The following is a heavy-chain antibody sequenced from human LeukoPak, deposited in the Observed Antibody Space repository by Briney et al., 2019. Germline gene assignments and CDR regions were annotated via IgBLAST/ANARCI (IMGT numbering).Heavy chain of an antibody. CDR3: AKPGYCSTRSCYGPLRS. CDR1: GFTFSSYA. V-gene: IGHV3-23*01. Sequence: PGGSLRLSCAASGFTFSSYAMSWVRQAPGKGLEWVSAISGSGDSTWYEGSVKGRFTISRDNSKNTLYLQMNSLRVEDTAVYYCAKPGYCSTRSCYGPLRSWGQGTMVTVSS. D-gene: IGHD2-2*01. CDR2: ISGSGDST. J-gene: IGHJ3*01.